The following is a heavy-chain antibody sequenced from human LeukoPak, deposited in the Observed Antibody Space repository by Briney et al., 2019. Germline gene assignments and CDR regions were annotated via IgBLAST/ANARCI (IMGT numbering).Heavy chain of an antibody. CDR2: IYSGGST. CDR1: GFTVSSNY. Sequence: GGSLRLSCAASGFTVSSNYMSWVRQAPGKGLEWVSVIYSGGSTYYADSVKGRFTISRDNSKNTLYLQMNSLRAEDTAVYYCARDRGSSWYGEGGYFDYWGQGTLVTVSS. J-gene: IGHJ4*02. CDR3: ARDRGSSWYGEGGYFDY. V-gene: IGHV3-53*01. D-gene: IGHD6-13*01.